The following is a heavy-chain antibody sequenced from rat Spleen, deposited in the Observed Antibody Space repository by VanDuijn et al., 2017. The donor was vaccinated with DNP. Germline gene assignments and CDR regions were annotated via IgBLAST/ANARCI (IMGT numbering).Heavy chain of an antibody. CDR3: SRGAYGYNSNWFAS. CDR2: IIYDGSRT. J-gene: IGHJ3*01. D-gene: IGHD1-4*01. V-gene: IGHV5S10*01. CDR1: GFTFSDYN. Sequence: EVQLVESGGGLVQPGNSLKLSCAASGFTFSDYNMAWVRQAPKKGLEWVATIIYDGSRTYYRDSVKGRFTFSRNNAKSTLYLQMNSLRSEDTATYYCSRGAYGYNSNWFASWGQGTLVTVSS.